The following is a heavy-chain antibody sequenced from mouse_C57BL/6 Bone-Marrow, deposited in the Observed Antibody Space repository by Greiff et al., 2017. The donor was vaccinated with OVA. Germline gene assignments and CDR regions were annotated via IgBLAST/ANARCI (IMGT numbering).Heavy chain of an antibody. CDR3: ARFRITLYDYDSYYAMDY. CDR1: GYTFTDYY. D-gene: IGHD2-4*01. CDR2: IYPGSGNT. V-gene: IGHV1-76*01. Sequence: QVQLQQSGAELVRPGASVKLSCKASGYTFTDYYINWVKQRPGQGLEWIARIYPGSGNTYYNEKFKGKATLTAEKSSSTAYMQLSSLTSEDSAVYFCARFRITLYDYDSYYAMDYWGQGTSVTVSS. J-gene: IGHJ4*01.